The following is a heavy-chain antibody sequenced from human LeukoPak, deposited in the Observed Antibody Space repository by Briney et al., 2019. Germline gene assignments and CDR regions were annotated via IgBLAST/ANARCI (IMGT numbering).Heavy chain of an antibody. D-gene: IGHD4/OR15-4a*01. CDR1: GGSISSYY. J-gene: IGHJ4*02. CDR2: IYYSGSA. V-gene: IGHV4-59*01. Sequence: SETLSLTCTVSGGSISSYYWSWIRQPTGKGLEWIGYIYYSGSANYNPSLKSRVTISVDTSKNQFSLKLASVTAADTAVYYCARGGTQLTFPVWGQGTLVTVSS. CDR3: ARGGTQLTFPV.